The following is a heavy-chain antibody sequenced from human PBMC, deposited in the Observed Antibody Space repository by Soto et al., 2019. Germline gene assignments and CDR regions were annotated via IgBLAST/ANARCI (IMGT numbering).Heavy chain of an antibody. J-gene: IGHJ3*02. CDR1: GGTFSSYA. D-gene: IGHD5-12*01. Sequence: GASVKVSCKASGGTFSSYAISWVRQAPGQGLEWMGGIIPIFGTANYAQKFQGRVTITADESTSTAYMELSSLRSEDTAVYYCARMAGYSGYTGYDAFDIWGQGTMVTVSS. V-gene: IGHV1-69*13. CDR3: ARMAGYSGYTGYDAFDI. CDR2: IIPIFGTA.